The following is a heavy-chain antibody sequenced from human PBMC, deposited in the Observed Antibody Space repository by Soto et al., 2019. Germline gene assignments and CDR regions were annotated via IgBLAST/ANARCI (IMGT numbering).Heavy chain of an antibody. CDR1: GGSISSYY. J-gene: IGHJ6*02. CDR3: ARGWGRSTSLTTYGMDV. CDR2: IYYSGST. Sequence: SETLSLTCTVSGGSISSYYWSWIRQPPGKGLEWIGYIYYSGSTNYNPSLKSRVTISVDTSKNQFSLKLSSVTAADTAVYYCARGWGRSTSLTTYGMDVWGQGTTVTVSS. V-gene: IGHV4-59*01. D-gene: IGHD3-16*01.